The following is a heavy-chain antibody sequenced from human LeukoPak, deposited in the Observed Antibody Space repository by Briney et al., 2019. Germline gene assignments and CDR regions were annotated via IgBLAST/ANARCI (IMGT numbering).Heavy chain of an antibody. CDR1: GFTFSSYG. CDR3: ARDSSYDFWSGYSDY. J-gene: IGHJ4*02. CDR2: ISYDGSNK. Sequence: GGSLRLSCAASGFTFSSYGMHWVRQAPGKGLEWVAVISYDGSNKYYADSVKGRFTISRDNSKNTLYQQMNSLRAEDTAVYYCARDSSYDFWSGYSDYWGQGTLVTVSS. D-gene: IGHD3-3*01. V-gene: IGHV3-30*19.